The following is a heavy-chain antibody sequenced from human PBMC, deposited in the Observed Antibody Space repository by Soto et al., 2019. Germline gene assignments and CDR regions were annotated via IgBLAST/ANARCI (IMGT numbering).Heavy chain of an antibody. D-gene: IGHD3-9*01. Sequence: VKVSCKASGGTFSSYAISWVRQAPGQGLEWMGGISAIFGTATYAQKFQGRVTITADESTSTAYMELSSLRSEDTAVYYCARAIRYYYYGMDVWGQGTTVTVSS. CDR2: ISAIFGTA. J-gene: IGHJ6*02. CDR3: ARAIRYYYYGMDV. CDR1: GGTFSSYA. V-gene: IGHV1-69*13.